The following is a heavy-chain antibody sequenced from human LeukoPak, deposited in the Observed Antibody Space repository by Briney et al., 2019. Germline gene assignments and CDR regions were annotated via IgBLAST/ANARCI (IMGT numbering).Heavy chain of an antibody. J-gene: IGHJ6*03. CDR1: GFTFTYYN. CDR3: ARGPNVYGNSSGLIRDYYYYMDV. D-gene: IGHD6-6*01. Sequence: PGGSLRLSCAASGFTFTYYNMNWVRQAPGKRLEWVAVISYDGSDKYNADSVKGRFTISRDNSKNTLYLQMSSLRTDDTAVYYCARGPNVYGNSSGLIRDYYYYMDVWGKGTTVTVSS. CDR2: ISYDGSDK. V-gene: IGHV3-30*03.